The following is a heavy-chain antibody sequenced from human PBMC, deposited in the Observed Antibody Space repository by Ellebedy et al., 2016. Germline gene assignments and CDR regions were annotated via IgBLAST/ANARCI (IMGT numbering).Heavy chain of an antibody. J-gene: IGHJ4*02. V-gene: IGHV1-69*04. CDR3: ARFGDDFDY. CDR2: IIPILGIA. CDR1: GGTFSSYA. D-gene: IGHD3-16*01. Sequence: SVKVSXXASGGTFSSYAISWVRQAPGQGLEWMGRIIPILGIANYAQKFQGRVTITADKSTSTAYMELSSLRSEDTAVYYCARFGDDFDYWGQGTLVTVSS.